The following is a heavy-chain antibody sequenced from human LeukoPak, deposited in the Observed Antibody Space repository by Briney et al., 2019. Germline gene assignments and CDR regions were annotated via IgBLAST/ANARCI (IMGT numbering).Heavy chain of an antibody. D-gene: IGHD3-9*01. CDR3: ARGGGGYYDILTGYQYYFDY. CDR2: IYYSGST. CDR1: GGSISSGGYY. V-gene: IGHV4-31*03. J-gene: IGHJ4*02. Sequence: SETLSLTCTVSGGSISSGGYYWSWIRQHPGTGLEWLGYIYYSGSTYYNPSLKSRVTISVDTSKNQISLKLSSVTAADTAVYYCARGGGGYYDILTGYQYYFDYWGQGTLVTVSS.